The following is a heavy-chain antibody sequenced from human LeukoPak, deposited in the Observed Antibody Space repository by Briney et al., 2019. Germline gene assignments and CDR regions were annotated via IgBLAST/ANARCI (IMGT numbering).Heavy chain of an antibody. D-gene: IGHD3-22*01. CDR3: ARDSAGYYYDTSGPIYYFDY. CDR2: INPNSGGT. CDR1: GYTFTGYY. V-gene: IGHV1-2*02. Sequence: VASVKVSCKASGYTFTGYYMHWVRQAPGQGLEWMGWINPNSGGTNYAQDFQGRVTMTRDTSISTAYMELSRLRSDDTAVYYCARDSAGYYYDTSGPIYYFDYWGQGTLVTVSS. J-gene: IGHJ4*02.